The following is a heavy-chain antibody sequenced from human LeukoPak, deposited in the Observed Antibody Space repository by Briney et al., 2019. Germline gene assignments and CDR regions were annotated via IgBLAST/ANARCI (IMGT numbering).Heavy chain of an antibody. CDR3: ASGKETSMAQGY. V-gene: IGHV3-53*01. CDR1: GFTVSSNY. Sequence: GRSLRLSCAASGFTVSSNYMTWVRQAPGKGLEWVSVIYSGGSIYYADSVKGRFTISRDISKNTVDLQLNSLRAEDTAVYYCASGKETSMAQGYWGQGTLVTVSS. D-gene: IGHD5-18*01. CDR2: IYSGGSI. J-gene: IGHJ4*02.